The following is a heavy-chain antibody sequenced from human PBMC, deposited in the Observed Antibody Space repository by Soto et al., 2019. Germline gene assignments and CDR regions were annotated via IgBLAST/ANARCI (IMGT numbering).Heavy chain of an antibody. CDR2: ISGGGDAT. V-gene: IGHV3-23*01. CDR3: ARTVSGSTGSPDWWYFDL. Sequence: EVQLLDSGGGLVQPGGSLRLSCAASGFTFSGYALTWVRQAPGKGLEWVSAISGGGDATFYADSVKGRFTISRDNSKNTLYLQMNTLRAEDTAVYYCARTVSGSTGSPDWWYFDLWGRGTLVTVSS. D-gene: IGHD3-10*01. CDR1: GFTFSGYA. J-gene: IGHJ2*01.